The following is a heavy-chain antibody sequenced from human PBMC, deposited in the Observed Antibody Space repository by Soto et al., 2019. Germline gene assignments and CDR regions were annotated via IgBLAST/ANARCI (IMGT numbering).Heavy chain of an antibody. J-gene: IGHJ6*02. CDR1: GYTFTSYG. CDR3: ARTVGYYYGMDV. D-gene: IGHD4-17*01. V-gene: IGHV1-3*01. CDR2: INAGNGNT. Sequence: ASVKVSCKASGYTFTSYGISWVRQAPGQGLEWMGWINAGNGNTKYSQKYQGRVTITRDTSASTAYMELSSLRSEDTAVYYCARTVGYYYGMDVWGQGTTVTVSS.